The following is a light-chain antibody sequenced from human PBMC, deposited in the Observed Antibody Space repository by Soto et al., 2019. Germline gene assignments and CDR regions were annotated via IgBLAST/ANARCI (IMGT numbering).Light chain of an antibody. V-gene: IGKV3-11*01. J-gene: IGKJ2*01. CDR2: EAS. Sequence: EIVLTQSPATLSLSPGERATLSCRASQSISGFLAWYQQRPGQAPRLLIYEASNRATGIPARFSGSRSGTDFTLTITSLEPEDSAVYYCQHRRYRHTFGQGTKLAI. CDR3: QHRRYRHT. CDR1: QSISGF.